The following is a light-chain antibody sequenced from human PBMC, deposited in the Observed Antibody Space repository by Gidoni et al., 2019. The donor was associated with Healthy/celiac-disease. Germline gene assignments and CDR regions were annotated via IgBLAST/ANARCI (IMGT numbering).Light chain of an antibody. CDR1: QRVSSY. J-gene: IGKJ4*01. Sequence: DIVLTHSPATLSLSPGERATRCCRASQRVSSYLAWYQQKPGQAPRLLIYDASNRATGIPARFSGSGSGTDFTLTISSLEPEDFAVYYCQQRSNWPLTFXGXTKVEIK. V-gene: IGKV3-11*01. CDR3: QQRSNWPLT. CDR2: DAS.